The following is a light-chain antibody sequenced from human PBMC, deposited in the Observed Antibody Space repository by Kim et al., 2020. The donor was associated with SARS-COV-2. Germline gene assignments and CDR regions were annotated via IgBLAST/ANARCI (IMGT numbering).Light chain of an antibody. J-gene: IGKJ5*01. Sequence: DVQMTQSPSSLSASIGDRVTITCQASQYITKYLNWYQQRPGQAPKLLISGASILEGGVPSRFSGSGSGTDFTFTITSLQPEDVATYYCQQYDNLPLTFGQGTRLEIK. CDR1: QYITKY. V-gene: IGKV1-33*01. CDR2: GAS. CDR3: QQYDNLPLT.